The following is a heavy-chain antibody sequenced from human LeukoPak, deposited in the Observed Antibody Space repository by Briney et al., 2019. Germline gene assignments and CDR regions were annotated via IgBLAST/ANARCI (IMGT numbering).Heavy chain of an antibody. J-gene: IGHJ4*02. D-gene: IGHD5-18*01. V-gene: IGHV1-18*01. Sequence: ASVKVSCKASGYTFTSYGISWVRQAPGQGLEWMEWISAYNGNTNYAQKLQGRVTMTEDTSTDTAYMELSSLRSEDTAVYYCATAFFPAIRFDYWGQGTLVTVSS. CDR1: GYTFTSYG. CDR2: ISAYNGNT. CDR3: ATAFFPAIRFDY.